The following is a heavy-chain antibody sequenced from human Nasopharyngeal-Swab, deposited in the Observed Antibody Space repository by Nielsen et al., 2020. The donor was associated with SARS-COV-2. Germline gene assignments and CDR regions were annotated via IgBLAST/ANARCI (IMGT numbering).Heavy chain of an antibody. Sequence: SVKVSCKASGGTFSSYAISWVRQAPGQGLEWMGRIIPILGIASYAQKFQGRVTMTRDTSTSTVYMELSSLRSEDTAVYYCARDQAARLSHAGYWGQGTLVTVSS. V-gene: IGHV1-69*04. D-gene: IGHD6-6*01. J-gene: IGHJ4*02. CDR2: IIPILGIA. CDR3: ARDQAARLSHAGY. CDR1: GGTFSSYA.